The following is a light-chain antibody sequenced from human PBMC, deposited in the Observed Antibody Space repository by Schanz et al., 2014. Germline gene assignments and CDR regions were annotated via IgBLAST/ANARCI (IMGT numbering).Light chain of an antibody. CDR2: EVS. CDR3: SSYAGSSTRHWV. Sequence: QSALTQPPSASGSPGQSVTISCTGTSSNVGGYNYVSWYQQHPGQAPKLMIYEVSERPSGVPDSFSGSKSGNTASLTGAGLQAEDEADYYCSSYAGSSTRHWVFGGGTKLTVL. V-gene: IGLV2-8*01. J-gene: IGLJ3*02. CDR1: SSNVGGYNY.